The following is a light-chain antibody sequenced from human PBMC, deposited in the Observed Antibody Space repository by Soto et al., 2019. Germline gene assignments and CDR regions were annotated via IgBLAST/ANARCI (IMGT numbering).Light chain of an antibody. J-gene: IGKJ2*01. Sequence: DIQLTQSPSSVSASVGDIVTITCRASQAMNNWLAWYQQKPGEPPKLLIFDASTLQTGVPSRFSGSGSGTDFILTISSLQPEDFATYFCQQANSFPYTFGPGTKLEIK. V-gene: IGKV1-12*01. CDR3: QQANSFPYT. CDR2: DAS. CDR1: QAMNNW.